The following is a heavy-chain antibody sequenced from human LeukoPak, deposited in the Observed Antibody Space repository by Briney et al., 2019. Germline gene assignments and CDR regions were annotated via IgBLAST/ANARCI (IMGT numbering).Heavy chain of an antibody. D-gene: IGHD1-26*01. CDR1: GFTFSSYS. CDR2: ISSSSSYI. V-gene: IGHV3-21*01. Sequence: GGSLRLSCAASGFTFSSYSMNWVRQAPGKGLEWVSSISSSSSYIYYADSVKGRFTISRDNAKNSLYLQMNSLRVEDTAVYYCAREGGSYYIQDYWGQGTLVTVSS. CDR3: AREGGSYYIQDY. J-gene: IGHJ4*02.